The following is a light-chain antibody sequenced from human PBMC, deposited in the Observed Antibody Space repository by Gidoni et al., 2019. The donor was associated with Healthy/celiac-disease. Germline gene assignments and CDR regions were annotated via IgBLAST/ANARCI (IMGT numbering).Light chain of an antibody. CDR3: QQRSNWPPYT. Sequence: EIVLTRSPATLSLSPGERATLSCRASQRVSSYLPWYQQKPGQAPRLLIYDASNRATGIPARFSGRGSGTDFTLTISSLEPEDCAGYYCQQRSNWPPYTFGQGTKREIK. V-gene: IGKV3-11*01. CDR2: DAS. J-gene: IGKJ2*01. CDR1: QRVSSY.